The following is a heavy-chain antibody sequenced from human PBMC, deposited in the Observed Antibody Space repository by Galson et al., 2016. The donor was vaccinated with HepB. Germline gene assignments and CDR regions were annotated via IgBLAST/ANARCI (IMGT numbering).Heavy chain of an antibody. CDR2: TFYRSKWYY. V-gene: IGHV6-1*01. J-gene: IGHJ4*01. Sequence: CAISGDSVSSTSAGWSWVRQSPSRGLEWLGRTFYRSKWYYDYAISVRSQITINPDTSKNQFSLQLISVTPEDTAVYYCARGGLVRGAHGGSFDSWGQGTLVTVSS. CDR3: ARGGLVRGAHGGSFDS. D-gene: IGHD3-10*01. CDR1: GDSVSSTSAG.